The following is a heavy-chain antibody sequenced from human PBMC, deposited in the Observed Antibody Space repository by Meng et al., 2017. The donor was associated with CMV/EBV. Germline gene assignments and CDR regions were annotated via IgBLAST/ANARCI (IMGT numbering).Heavy chain of an antibody. CDR1: GGSFSGYC. J-gene: IGHJ6*02. V-gene: IGHV4-34*01. Sequence: SETLSLTCAVYGGSFSGYCWSWIRQPPGKGLEWIGEINHSGSTNYNPSLKSRVTISVDTSKNQFSLKLCSVTAADTAVYYCARGYSSSSVGYSSGWYGSYYYYGMDVWGQGTTVTVSS. CDR2: INHSGST. D-gene: IGHD6-19*01. CDR3: ARGYSSSSVGYSSGWYGSYYYYGMDV.